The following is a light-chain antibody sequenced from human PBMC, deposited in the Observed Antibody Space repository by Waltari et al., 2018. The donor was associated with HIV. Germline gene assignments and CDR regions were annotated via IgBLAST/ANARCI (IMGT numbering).Light chain of an antibody. CDR3: QQYNSYSGYT. V-gene: IGKV1-5*03. CDR1: QSISSW. Sequence: DIQMTQSPSTLSASVGDRVPITCLASQSISSWLAWYQQKPGKAPKLLIYKASSLESGVPSRFSGSGSGTEFTLTISSLQPDDFATYYCQQYNSYSGYTFGQGTKLEIK. CDR2: KAS. J-gene: IGKJ2*01.